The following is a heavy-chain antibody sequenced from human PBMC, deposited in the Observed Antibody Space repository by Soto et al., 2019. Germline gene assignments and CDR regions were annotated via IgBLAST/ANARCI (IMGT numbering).Heavy chain of an antibody. J-gene: IGHJ4*02. CDR1: GGSISSGDYY. V-gene: IGHV4-30-4*01. D-gene: IGHD4-17*01. Sequence: QVQLQESGPGLVKPSQTLSLTCTVSGGSISSGDYYWSWIRQPPGKGLEWIGYIYYSGSTYYNPSLKGRVTIFVDTSKDQFSLKMSSGPAADTAVYYCARDVAYGDRDCWGQGATVTVSS. CDR2: IYYSGST. CDR3: ARDVAYGDRDC.